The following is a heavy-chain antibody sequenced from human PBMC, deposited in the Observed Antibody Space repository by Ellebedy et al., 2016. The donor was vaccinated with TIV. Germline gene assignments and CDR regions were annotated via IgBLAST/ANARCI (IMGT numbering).Heavy chain of an antibody. Sequence: GESLKISCEASGFTFSTYGMNWVRQAPGKGLEWVAFVRFDGSHKYYAESLKGRVTMSSDNSKKTLSLEMNSLGDEDTAVYYCAKEYSGYDDYYGMDVWGQGTTVTVSS. CDR1: GFTFSTYG. CDR2: VRFDGSHK. CDR3: AKEYSGYDDYYGMDV. D-gene: IGHD5-12*01. J-gene: IGHJ6*02. V-gene: IGHV3-30*02.